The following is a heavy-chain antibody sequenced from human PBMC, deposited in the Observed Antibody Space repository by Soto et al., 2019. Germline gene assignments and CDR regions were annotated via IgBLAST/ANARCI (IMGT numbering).Heavy chain of an antibody. Sequence: SETLSLTCTVSGGSISSGDYYWSWIRQPPGKGLEWIGYIYYSGSTYYNPSLKSRVTISVDTSKNQFSLKLSSVTAADTAVYYCARSGYSYGYCDYWGQGTLVTVS. D-gene: IGHD5-18*01. V-gene: IGHV4-30-4*01. CDR3: ARSGYSYGYCDY. CDR1: GGSISSGDYY. J-gene: IGHJ4*02. CDR2: IYYSGST.